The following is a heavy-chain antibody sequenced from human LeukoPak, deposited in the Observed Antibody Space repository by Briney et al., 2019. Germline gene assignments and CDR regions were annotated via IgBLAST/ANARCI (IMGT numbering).Heavy chain of an antibody. CDR2: INHSGST. CDR1: GGSFSGYY. D-gene: IGHD3-22*01. CDR3: ARLLDYYDSSGYYSDAFDI. Sequence: AAETLSLTCAVYGGSFSGYYWSWIRQPPGKGLEWIGEINHSGSTNYNPSLKSRVTISVDTSKNQFSLKLSSVTAADTAVYYCARLLDYYDSSGYYSDAFDIWGQGTMVTVSS. V-gene: IGHV4-34*01. J-gene: IGHJ3*02.